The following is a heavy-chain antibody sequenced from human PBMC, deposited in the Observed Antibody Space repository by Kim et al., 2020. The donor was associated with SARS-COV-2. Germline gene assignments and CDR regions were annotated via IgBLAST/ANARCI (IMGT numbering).Heavy chain of an antibody. J-gene: IGHJ6*02. Sequence: ASVKVSCKASGYTFTSYAMRWVRQAPGQRLEWMGWINAGNGNTKYSQKFQGRVTITRDTSASTAYMELSSLRSEDTAVYYCASALLWFGELSDYYYYGMDVWGQGTTVTVSS. D-gene: IGHD3-10*01. CDR3: ASALLWFGELSDYYYYGMDV. CDR2: INAGNGNT. V-gene: IGHV1-3*01. CDR1: GYTFTSYA.